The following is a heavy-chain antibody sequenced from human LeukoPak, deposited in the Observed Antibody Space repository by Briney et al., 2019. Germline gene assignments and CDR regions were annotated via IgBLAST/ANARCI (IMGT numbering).Heavy chain of an antibody. Sequence: ASVKVSCKASGYTFTSYDINWVRQATGQGLEWMGWMNPNSGNTGYAQKFQGRVTMTRNTSISTAYMELSSLRSEDTAVYYCARHLPSYGKADLDYWGQGTLVTVSS. J-gene: IGHJ4*02. D-gene: IGHD1-26*01. CDR2: MNPNSGNT. CDR1: GYTFTSYD. V-gene: IGHV1-8*01. CDR3: ARHLPSYGKADLDY.